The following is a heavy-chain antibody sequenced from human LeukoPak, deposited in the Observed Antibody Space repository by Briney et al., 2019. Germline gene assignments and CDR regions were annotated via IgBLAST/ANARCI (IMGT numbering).Heavy chain of an antibody. Sequence: VESLTISCKGSGYSFTSYWIGRVRQMPGKGLGWMGIIYPGHSDTRYSPSFQGQVTISADKSISTAYLQWSSLKASDTAMYYCARHGRGNYYDSSGYYGPVVYWGQGTLVTVSS. CDR1: GYSFTSYW. V-gene: IGHV5-51*01. CDR3: ARHGRGNYYDSSGYYGPVVY. D-gene: IGHD3-22*01. CDR2: IYPGHSDT. J-gene: IGHJ4*02.